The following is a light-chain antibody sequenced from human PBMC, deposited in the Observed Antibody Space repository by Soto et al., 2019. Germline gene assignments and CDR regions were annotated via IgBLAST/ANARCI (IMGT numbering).Light chain of an antibody. CDR1: SGHSSYI. Sequence: QLVLTQSSSASASLGSSVKLTCTLSSGHSSYIIAWHHQQPGKAPRYLMKLEGSGSYNKGSGVPDRFSGSSSGADRYLTISNLQFEDEANYYCETWDSNPRVFGGGTKVTVL. CDR3: ETWDSNPRV. J-gene: IGLJ2*01. CDR2: LEGSGSY. V-gene: IGLV4-60*02.